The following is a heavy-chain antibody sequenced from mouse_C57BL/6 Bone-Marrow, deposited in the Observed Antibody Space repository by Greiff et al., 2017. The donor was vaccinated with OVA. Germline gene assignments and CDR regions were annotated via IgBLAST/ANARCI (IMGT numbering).Heavy chain of an antibody. V-gene: IGHV1-55*01. D-gene: IGHD1-1*01. CDR1: GYTFTSYW. CDR2: IYPGSGST. CDR3: ASITTVVAHWYFDV. J-gene: IGHJ1*03. Sequence: QVQLHQPGAELVKPGASVKMSCKASGYTFTSYWITWVKQRPGQGLEWIGDIYPGSGSTNYNEKFKSKATLTVDTSSSTAYMQLSSLTSEDSAVYYCASITTVVAHWYFDVWGTGTTVTVSS.